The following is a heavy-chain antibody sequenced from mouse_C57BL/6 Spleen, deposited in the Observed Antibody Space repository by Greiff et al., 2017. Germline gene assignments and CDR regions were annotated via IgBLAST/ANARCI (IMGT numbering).Heavy chain of an antibody. CDR1: GYTFTSYW. CDR3: ARGYYVENAMDY. V-gene: IGHV1-55*01. J-gene: IGHJ4*01. D-gene: IGHD2-3*01. Sequence: QVQLQQPGAELVKPGASVKMSCKASGYTFTSYWITWVKQRPGQGLEWIGDIYPGSGSTNYYEKFKSKATLTVDTSSSTAYMQLSSLTSEDSAVYYCARGYYVENAMDYWGQGTSVTVSS. CDR2: IYPGSGST.